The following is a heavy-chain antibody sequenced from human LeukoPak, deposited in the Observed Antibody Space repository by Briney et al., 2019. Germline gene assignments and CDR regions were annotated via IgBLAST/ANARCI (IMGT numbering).Heavy chain of an antibody. CDR1: GGSISSYY. D-gene: IGHD1-26*01. CDR2: IYYSGST. Sequence: SETLSLTCTVSGGSISSYYWSWIRQPPGKGLEWIGYIYYSGSTNYNPSLKSRVTISVDTSKNQFSLKLSSVTAADTAVYYCARVTHYYNFDYWGQGTLVTVSS. CDR3: ARVTHYYNFDY. J-gene: IGHJ4*02. V-gene: IGHV4-59*01.